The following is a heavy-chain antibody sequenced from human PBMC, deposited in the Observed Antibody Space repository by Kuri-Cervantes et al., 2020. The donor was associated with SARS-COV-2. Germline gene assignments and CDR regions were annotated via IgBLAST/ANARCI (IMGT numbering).Heavy chain of an antibody. J-gene: IGHJ4*02. CDR3: ARDLHLGHHILTGYPPFEY. CDR1: GYTFRNYF. D-gene: IGHD3-9*01. CDR2: ISAYDVYT. Sequence: ASVKVSCKTSGYTFRNYFISWVRQAPGQGLEWMGWISAYDVYTNDEQKFQGRVTLTTDTSTNTAYMELRSLTSDDTAVYYCARDLHLGHHILTGYPPFEYWGQGTLVTVSS. V-gene: IGHV1-18*04.